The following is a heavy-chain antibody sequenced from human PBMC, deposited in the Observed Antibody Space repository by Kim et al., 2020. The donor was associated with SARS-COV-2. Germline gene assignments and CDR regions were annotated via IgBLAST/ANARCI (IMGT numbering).Heavy chain of an antibody. J-gene: IGHJ4*02. V-gene: IGHV3-7*01. Sequence: GGSLRLSCAASGFTFSSSWMNWARQAPGKGLEWMANINQDGSQKIYVDSVKGRFTISRDNAQNSLYLQMNSLRAEDTAVYYCVRSVDYWGQGTLVTVSS. CDR2: INQDGSQK. CDR3: VRSVDY. CDR1: GFTFSSSW.